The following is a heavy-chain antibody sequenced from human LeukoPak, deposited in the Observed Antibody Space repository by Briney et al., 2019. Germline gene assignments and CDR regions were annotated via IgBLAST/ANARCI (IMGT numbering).Heavy chain of an antibody. CDR2: IKRDGSEK. Sequence: PGGSLRLSCAASGFTFSAYWINWVRQAPGKGLEWVANIKRDGSEKYYAGSVKGRFTISRDNAKNSLYLQMNSLRAEDTAVYYCARDYRYYFDYWGQGTLVTVSS. D-gene: IGHD3-16*02. V-gene: IGHV3-7*05. CDR1: GFTFSAYW. J-gene: IGHJ4*02. CDR3: ARDYRYYFDY.